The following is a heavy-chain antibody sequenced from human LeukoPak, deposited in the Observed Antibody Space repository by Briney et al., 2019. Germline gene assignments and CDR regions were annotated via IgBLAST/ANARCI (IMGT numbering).Heavy chain of an antibody. D-gene: IGHD3-22*01. J-gene: IGHJ4*02. CDR1: GYTFTSYG. Sequence: ASVKVSCKASGYTFTSYGISWVRQAPGQGLEWMGWISAYNGNTNYAQKLQGRVTMTTDTSTSTAYMELRSLRSDDTAVYYCARRGDDSSGYYPSLLDYWGQGTLVTVSS. CDR2: ISAYNGNT. CDR3: ARRGDDSSGYYPSLLDY. V-gene: IGHV1-18*01.